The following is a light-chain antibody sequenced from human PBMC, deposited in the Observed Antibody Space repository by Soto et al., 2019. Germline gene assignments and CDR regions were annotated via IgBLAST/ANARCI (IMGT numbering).Light chain of an antibody. CDR3: QQSYSTPQT. Sequence: DLPMTQSPSSLSASVGDRVTITCRASQSISSHLNWYQQKPGKAPKFLIYAASSLQSGVPSRFSGSGSGTDFTLTISSLQPEDFATYYCQQSYSTPQTFGQGTKLEIK. J-gene: IGKJ2*01. CDR1: QSISSH. V-gene: IGKV1-39*01. CDR2: AAS.